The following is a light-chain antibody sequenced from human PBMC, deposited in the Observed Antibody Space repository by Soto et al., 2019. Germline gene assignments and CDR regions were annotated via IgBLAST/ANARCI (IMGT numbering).Light chain of an antibody. CDR3: LQDYNYPLT. CDR2: AAS. V-gene: IGKV1-6*01. Sequence: AIKMTQFPSSLSANMGDRVTITCRASQDIRSDLGWYQQRPGKAPKVLIYAASSLQSGVPSRFSGSGSGTDFTLTISSLQPEDFATYYCLQDYNYPLTFGGGTKVDI. J-gene: IGKJ4*01. CDR1: QDIRSD.